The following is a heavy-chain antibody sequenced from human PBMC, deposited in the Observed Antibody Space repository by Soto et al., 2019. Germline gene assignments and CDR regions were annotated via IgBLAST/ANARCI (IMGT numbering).Heavy chain of an antibody. V-gene: IGHV4-34*01. CDR2: INQSGST. CDR1: GGAFSGYH. CDR3: ATRDSYYGMDF. J-gene: IGHJ6*02. Sequence: QVQLQQWGAGLLKPSETLSLTCGVYGGAFSGYHWSWIRQAPGKGLEWIGEINQSGSTNYSPSLKGRVTMSVDTSKKQFSLKLNSVTAADTALYYCATRDSYYGMDFWGQGTTVTVSS.